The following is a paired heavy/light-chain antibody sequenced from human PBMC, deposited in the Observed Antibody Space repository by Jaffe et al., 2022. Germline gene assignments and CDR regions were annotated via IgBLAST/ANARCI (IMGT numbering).Light chain of an antibody. CDR2: WAS. Sequence: DIVMTQSPDSLAVSLGERATINCKSSQSVLFSSNNKNYLAWYQQKPGQPPKLLIYWASTRESGVPDRFSGSGSGTDFTLTISSLQAEDVAVYYCQQYYATPWTFGQGTKVEIK. V-gene: IGKV4-1*01. J-gene: IGKJ1*01. CDR1: QSVLFSSNNKNY. CDR3: QQYYATPWT.
Heavy chain of an antibody. CDR3: AKDQGYCSGSRCPTRGFFDH. Sequence: EVQLLESGGGLVQPGGSLRLSCAASGFTFSTYAMSWVRQAPGKGLEWVSGISGSGDNTYYADSVKGRLTISRDSSKNTLYLQMNSLRAEDTAIYYCAKDQGYCSGSRCPTRGFFDHWGQGTLVTVSS. CDR2: ISGSGDNT. CDR1: GFTFSTYA. D-gene: IGHD2-15*01. V-gene: IGHV3-23*01. J-gene: IGHJ4*02.